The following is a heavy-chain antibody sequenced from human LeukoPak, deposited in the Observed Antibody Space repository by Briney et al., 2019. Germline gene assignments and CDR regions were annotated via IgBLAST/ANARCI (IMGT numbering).Heavy chain of an antibody. CDR2: IYHSGST. Sequence: SETLSLTCTVSGGSISSYYWSWIRQPPGKGLEWIGYIYHSGSTNYNPSLKSRVTISADTSKNQFSLKLSSVTAADTAVYYCAREEGFGELRTYYFDYWGQGTLVTVSS. D-gene: IGHD3-10*01. CDR3: AREEGFGELRTYYFDY. J-gene: IGHJ4*02. CDR1: GGSISSYY. V-gene: IGHV4-59*01.